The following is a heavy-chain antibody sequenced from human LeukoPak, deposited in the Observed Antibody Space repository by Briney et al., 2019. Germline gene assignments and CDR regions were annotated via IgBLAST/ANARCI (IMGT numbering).Heavy chain of an antibody. CDR2: ISSSSSYI. V-gene: IGHV3-21*01. J-gene: IGHJ4*02. CDR3: ARDFTNQNQLLSFGELFPLDY. CDR1: GFTFSSYS. Sequence: GGSLRLSCAASGFTFSSYSMNWVRQAPGKGLEWVSSISSSSSYIYYADSVKGRFTISRDNAKNSLYLQMNSLRAEDTAVYYCARDFTNQNQLLSFGELFPLDYWGQGTLVTVSS. D-gene: IGHD3-10*01.